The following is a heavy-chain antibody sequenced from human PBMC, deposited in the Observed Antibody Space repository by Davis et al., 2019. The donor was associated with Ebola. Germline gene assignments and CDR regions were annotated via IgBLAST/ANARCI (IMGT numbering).Heavy chain of an antibody. V-gene: IGHV4-4*02. Sequence: MPGGSLRLSCAVSGGSTSSSNWWSCVCQPPGKGLEWIGEVYHSGSTNYNPSLKSRVTISVDKSKHEFSLNLTSVTAADTAVYYCAREEYCSGSSCPGHYYYYMDVWGKGTTVTVSS. D-gene: IGHD2-15*01. CDR3: AREEYCSGSSCPGHYYYYMDV. CDR1: GGSTSSSNW. CDR2: VYHSGST. J-gene: IGHJ6*03.